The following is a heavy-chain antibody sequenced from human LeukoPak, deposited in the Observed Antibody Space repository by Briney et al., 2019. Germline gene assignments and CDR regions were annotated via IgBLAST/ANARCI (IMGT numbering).Heavy chain of an antibody. J-gene: IGHJ4*02. Sequence: ASVKVSCKASGYTFTSYGISWVRQAPGQGLEWMGGISVYNGNTNYEQKLQGRVTMTTDTSTSTAYMELRSLRSDGTAVYYCAREGWYCSSTSCYTLYSDYWGQGTLVTVSS. CDR1: GYTFTSYG. CDR2: ISVYNGNT. V-gene: IGHV1-18*04. D-gene: IGHD2-2*02. CDR3: AREGWYCSSTSCYTLYSDY.